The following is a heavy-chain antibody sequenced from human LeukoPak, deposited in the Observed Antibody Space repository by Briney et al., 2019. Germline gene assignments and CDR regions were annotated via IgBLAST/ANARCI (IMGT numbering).Heavy chain of an antibody. CDR1: GGSVSSGSYY. Sequence: SETLSLTCTVSGGSVSSGSYYWSWIRQPPGKGLEWIGYIYYSGSTNYNPSLKSRVTISVDTSKNQFPPKLSSVTAADTAVYYCARASLFFSYCMDVWGPGPTVPVPS. V-gene: IGHV4-61*01. D-gene: IGHD2/OR15-2a*01. CDR3: ARASLFFSYCMDV. J-gene: IGHJ6*02. CDR2: IYYSGST.